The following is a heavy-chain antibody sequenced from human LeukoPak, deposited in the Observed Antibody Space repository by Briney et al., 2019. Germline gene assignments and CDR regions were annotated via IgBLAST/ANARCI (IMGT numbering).Heavy chain of an antibody. V-gene: IGHV3-7*01. CDR1: RFTFSSYW. Sequence: GGSLRFSCAASRFTFSSYWMSWVRQAPGKGLEWVANIKQDGSEKYYVDSVKGRFTISRDNAKNSLYLQMNSLRAEDTAVYYCAREIWFDPWGQGTLVTVSS. CDR3: AREIWFDP. J-gene: IGHJ5*02. CDR2: IKQDGSEK.